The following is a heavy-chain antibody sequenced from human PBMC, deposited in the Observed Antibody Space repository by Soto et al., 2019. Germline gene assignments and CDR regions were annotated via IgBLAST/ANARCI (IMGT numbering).Heavy chain of an antibody. CDR3: AREIHSSSWYAWFDP. CDR2: IYYSGST. CDR1: GGSISSYY. D-gene: IGHD6-13*01. J-gene: IGHJ5*02. Sequence: SETLSLTCTVSGGSISSYYWSWIRQPPGKGLEWIGYIYYSGSTNYNPSLKSRVTISVDTSKNQFSLKLSSVTAADTAVYYCAREIHSSSWYAWFDPSGQGTLVTVSS. V-gene: IGHV4-59*01.